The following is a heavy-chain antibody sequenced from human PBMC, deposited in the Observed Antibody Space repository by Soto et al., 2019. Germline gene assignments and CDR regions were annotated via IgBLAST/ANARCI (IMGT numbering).Heavy chain of an antibody. V-gene: IGHV4-59*02. CDR2: VFYTGGT. J-gene: IGHJ4*02. CDR3: ARRYRSATGWYLFDH. D-gene: IGHD6-19*01. Sequence: SETLSLTCSVSSGSVSSDSWSWIRQRPGKRLEWLGYVFYTGGTQYNPSLKSRVTISIDKSKNQFSLKLNSLTAADTAVYYCARRYRSATGWYLFDHWGQGTLVTVSS. CDR1: SGSVSSDS.